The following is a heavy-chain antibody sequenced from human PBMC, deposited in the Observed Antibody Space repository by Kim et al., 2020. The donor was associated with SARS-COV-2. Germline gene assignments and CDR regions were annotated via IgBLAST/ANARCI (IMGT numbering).Heavy chain of an antibody. D-gene: IGHD4-17*01. CDR3: ATDGVYGDHGLYYSGPDV. J-gene: IGHJ6*02. V-gene: IGHV3-30*03. Sequence: GGSLRLSCAASGFRFSSYGMHWVRQAPGKGLEWVAVISYAGFNKYYADSVKGRFTISRDNSKNTLYLQMNSLREEDTAVYYCATDGVYGDHGLYYSGPDVWGQGTTVTVSS. CDR2: ISYAGFNK. CDR1: GFRFSSYG.